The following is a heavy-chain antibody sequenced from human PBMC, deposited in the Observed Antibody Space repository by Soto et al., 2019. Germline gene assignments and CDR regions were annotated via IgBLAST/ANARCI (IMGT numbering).Heavy chain of an antibody. J-gene: IGHJ3*02. CDR2: VTADGGT. CDR3: APHVSCSGGSCQYDAFAI. CDR1: GFTVSSHA. Sequence: EVPVLESGGGLVQPGGSLRLSCEGSGFTVSSHAMTWIRQAPGKGPEWVSTVTADGGTYYADSVKGRFAMSRDPSDNTLYLQMTSLGAEDSAAYYCAPHVSCSGGSCQYDAFAIRGQGTMVTVSS. V-gene: IGHV3-23*01. D-gene: IGHD2-15*01.